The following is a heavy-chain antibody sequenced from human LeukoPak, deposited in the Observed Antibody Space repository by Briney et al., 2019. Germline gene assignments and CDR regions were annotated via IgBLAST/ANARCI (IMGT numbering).Heavy chain of an antibody. V-gene: IGHV1-69*06. CDR1: GGTFSSYA. J-gene: IGHJ5*02. Sequence: GASVKVSCKASGGTFSSYAISWVRQAPGQGLEWMGGIIPIFGTANYAQKFQGRVTITADKSTSTAYMELSSLRSEDTAVYYCASSTVTTSTYNWFDPWGQGTLVTVSS. D-gene: IGHD4-17*01. CDR3: ASSTVTTSTYNWFDP. CDR2: IIPIFGTA.